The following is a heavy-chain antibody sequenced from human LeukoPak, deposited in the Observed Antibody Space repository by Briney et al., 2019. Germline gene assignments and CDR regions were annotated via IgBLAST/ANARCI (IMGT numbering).Heavy chain of an antibody. CDR3: ARQSYRRFEP. CDR2: TYYTCKWKN. J-gene: IGHJ5*02. Sequence: QTLSLTRAIPRDRASGNSVAWKWIRQSPSGLLEGLGRTYYTCKWKNDYAESVQSRIAVNPDLSKTQFSLQLNCVTPDDTAVYYCARQSYRRFEPWGQGTVVNFSS. V-gene: IGHV6-1*01. CDR1: RDRASGNSVA.